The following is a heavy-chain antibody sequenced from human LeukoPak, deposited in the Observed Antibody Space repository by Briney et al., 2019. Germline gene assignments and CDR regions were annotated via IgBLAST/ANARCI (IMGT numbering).Heavy chain of an antibody. D-gene: IGHD3-10*01. CDR3: ARDRIHYGSGSYYFDY. Sequence: ASVKVSCKASGGTFSSYAISWVRQAPRQGLEWMGGIIPIFGTANYAQKFQGRVTITADESTSTAYMELSSLRSEDTAVYYCARDRIHYGSGSYYFDYWGQGTLVTVSS. V-gene: IGHV1-69*13. CDR1: GGTFSSYA. CDR2: IIPIFGTA. J-gene: IGHJ4*02.